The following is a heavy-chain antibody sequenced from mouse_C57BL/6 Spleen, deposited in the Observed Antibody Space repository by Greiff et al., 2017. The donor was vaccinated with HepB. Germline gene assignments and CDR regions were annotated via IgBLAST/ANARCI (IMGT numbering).Heavy chain of an antibody. V-gene: IGHV14-4*01. CDR3: TIPLGSSAWFAY. J-gene: IGHJ3*01. Sequence: VQLKESGAELVRPGASVKLSCTASGFNIKDDYMHWVKQRPEQGLEWIGWIDPENGDTEYASKFQGKATITADTSSNTAYLQLSSLTSEDTAVYYCTIPLGSSAWFAYWGQGTLVTVSA. D-gene: IGHD1-1*01. CDR2: IDPENGDT. CDR1: GFNIKDDY.